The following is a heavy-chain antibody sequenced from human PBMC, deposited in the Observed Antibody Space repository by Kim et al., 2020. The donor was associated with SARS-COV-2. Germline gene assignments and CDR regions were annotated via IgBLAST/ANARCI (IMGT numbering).Heavy chain of an antibody. CDR2: IKQDGSEK. CDR1: GFTFSSYW. Sequence: GGSLRLSCAASGFTFSSYWMSWVRQAPGKGLEWVANIKQDGSEKYYVDSVKGRFTISRDNAQNSLCLQMNSLRAEDTALYYCARGGSQQLNYWGQGTLVTVSS. V-gene: IGHV3-7*03. D-gene: IGHD6-13*01. CDR3: ARGGSQQLNY. J-gene: IGHJ4*02.